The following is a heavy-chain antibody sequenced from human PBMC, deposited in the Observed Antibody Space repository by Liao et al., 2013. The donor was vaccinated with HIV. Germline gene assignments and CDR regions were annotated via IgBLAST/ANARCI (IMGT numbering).Heavy chain of an antibody. CDR3: ARRGCSSWGMVAFDI. D-gene: IGHD6-13*01. CDR1: GGSISSHY. V-gene: IGHV4-4*07. J-gene: IGHJ3*02. CDR2: IYISGST. Sequence: QVQLQESGPGLVKPSETLSLTCSVSGGSISSHYWSWIRQPAGKGLEWIGRIYISGSTNYNPSLKSRVTMSVDTSKNQVSLKLSSVTAADTAVYYCARRGCSSWGMVAFDIWGQGTMVTVSS.